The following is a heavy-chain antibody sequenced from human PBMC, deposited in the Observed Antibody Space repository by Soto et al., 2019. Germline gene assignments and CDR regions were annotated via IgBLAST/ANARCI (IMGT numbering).Heavy chain of an antibody. D-gene: IGHD4-17*01. CDR3: ASGFSGDYNSY. V-gene: IGHV3-23*01. Sequence: GGSLRLSCEASGFTFRNYAMSGVRQAPGKGLEWVSATSGSGGSTHYAGSVKGRFTISRDNSKSTVYLQMKSLRAEDTAVYYCASGFSGDYNSYGGQGNLVTVSS. CDR1: GFTFRNYA. CDR2: TSGSGGST. J-gene: IGHJ4*02.